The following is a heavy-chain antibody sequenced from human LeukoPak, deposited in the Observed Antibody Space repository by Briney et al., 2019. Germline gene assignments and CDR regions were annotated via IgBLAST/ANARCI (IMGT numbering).Heavy chain of an antibody. CDR2: TRNKAKGYTT. Sequence: PGGSLRLSCAASGFTFSDHYMDWVRQAPGKGLEWVGRTRNKAKGYTTEYAASVKGRFTISRDDSKNSLYLQMNSLKTEDTAVYYCAADLRLGASSWGAFDIWGQGTMVTVSS. CDR1: GFTFSDHY. J-gene: IGHJ3*02. CDR3: AADLRLGASSWGAFDI. D-gene: IGHD1-26*01. V-gene: IGHV3-72*01.